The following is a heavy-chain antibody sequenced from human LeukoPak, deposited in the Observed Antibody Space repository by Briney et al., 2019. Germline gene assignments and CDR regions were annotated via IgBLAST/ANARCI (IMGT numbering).Heavy chain of an antibody. CDR2: IYYSGST. CDR1: GGSISSYY. J-gene: IGHJ4*02. CDR3: ARHTDIAPLSSLKY. D-gene: IGHD6-13*01. Sequence: SETLSLTCTVSGGSISSYYWSWIRQTPGKGLEWIGDIYYSGSTNYNPSLKSRVTISVDTSKNQFSLKLGSVTAADTAVYYCARHTDIAPLSSLKYWGQGTLVTVSS. V-gene: IGHV4-59*08.